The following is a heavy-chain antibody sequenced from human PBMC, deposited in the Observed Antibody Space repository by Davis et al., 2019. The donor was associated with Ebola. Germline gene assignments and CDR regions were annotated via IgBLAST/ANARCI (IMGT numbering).Heavy chain of an antibody. V-gene: IGHV3-7*03. Sequence: GESLKISCAASGFTFSSYWMSWVRQAPGKGLEWVANIKQDGSEKYYVDSVKGRFTISRDNAKNSLYLQMNSLRAEDTAVYYCAKRYNWNYFDYWGQGTLVTVSS. CDR2: IKQDGSEK. D-gene: IGHD1-20*01. CDR3: AKRYNWNYFDY. CDR1: GFTFSSYW. J-gene: IGHJ4*02.